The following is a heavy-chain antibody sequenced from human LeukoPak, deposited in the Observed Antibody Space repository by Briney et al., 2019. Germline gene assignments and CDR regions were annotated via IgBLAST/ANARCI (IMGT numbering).Heavy chain of an antibody. J-gene: IGHJ6*02. CDR2: INGDGSTT. CDR1: GFTFSTYW. V-gene: IGHV3-74*03. CDR3: ARVHYYGSGSYGMDV. D-gene: IGHD3-10*01. Sequence: PGGSLRLSCTASGFTFSTYWINWVRQSPGKGLVWVALINGDGSTTTHADSVKGRFTISRDNAKNTAYLQMNSLRDEDTAVYYCARVHYYGSGSYGMDVWGQGTTVTVSS.